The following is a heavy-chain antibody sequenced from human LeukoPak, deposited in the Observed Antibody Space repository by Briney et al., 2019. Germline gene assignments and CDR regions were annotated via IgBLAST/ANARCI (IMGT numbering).Heavy chain of an antibody. CDR3: ASALNYYDSTSQEGN. CDR1: GYTFTGYY. J-gene: IGHJ4*02. V-gene: IGHV1-2*02. CDR2: INPNSGGT. D-gene: IGHD3-22*01. Sequence: GASVKVSCKASGYTFTGYYMHWVRQAPGQGLEWMGWINPNSGGTNFAQKFQGRVTLTRDTSISTAYMELSRLRFDDTAVYYCASALNYYDSTSQEGNWGQGTLVTVSS.